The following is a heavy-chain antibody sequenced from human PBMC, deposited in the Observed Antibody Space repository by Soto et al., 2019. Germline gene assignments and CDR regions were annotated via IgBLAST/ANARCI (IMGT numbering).Heavy chain of an antibody. CDR2: VSYDGSNK. J-gene: IGHJ4*02. V-gene: IGHV3-30*18. Sequence: GGSLRLSCAASGFTFSNYGMHWVLQAPSKGLEWVAIVSYDGSNKHYADSVKGRFTISRDNSKNTLYLQMDSLRAEDTAVYYCANYVYCSSTSCLGNIVHSWGQGTLVTVSS. CDR3: ANYVYCSSTSCLGNIVHS. D-gene: IGHD2-2*01. CDR1: GFTFSNYG.